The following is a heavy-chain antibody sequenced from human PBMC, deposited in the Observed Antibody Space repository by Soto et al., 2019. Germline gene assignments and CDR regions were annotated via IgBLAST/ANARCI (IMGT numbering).Heavy chain of an antibody. Sequence: GGSLRLSCAASGFTFTNYAMGWVRKAAGKGLEWVSGVSSGGITYYAGFVTGRFTVSRDNSKNTLSLQMNSLRAEDTAVYYCAKRRGAGGHFDYWGQGALVAVSS. J-gene: IGHJ4*02. CDR3: AKRRGAGGHFDY. V-gene: IGHV3-23*01. D-gene: IGHD2-15*01. CDR2: VSSGGIT. CDR1: GFTFTNYA.